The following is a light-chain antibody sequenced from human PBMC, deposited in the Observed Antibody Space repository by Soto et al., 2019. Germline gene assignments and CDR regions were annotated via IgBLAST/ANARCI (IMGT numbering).Light chain of an antibody. Sequence: EIVLTQSPGTLSLSPGERATLSCRASQSVSSSYLAWYQQKPGQAPRLLIYGTSTRAAGIPDRFSGSGSGTDFTLTISRLEPEDFAVYYYQQYGRSPWTFGQGTKVEIK. V-gene: IGKV3-20*01. CDR3: QQYGRSPWT. CDR2: GTS. CDR1: QSVSSSY. J-gene: IGKJ1*01.